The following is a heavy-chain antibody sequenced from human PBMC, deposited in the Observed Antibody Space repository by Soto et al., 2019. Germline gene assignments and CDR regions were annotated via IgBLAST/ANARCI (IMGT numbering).Heavy chain of an antibody. J-gene: IGHJ6*02. D-gene: IGHD3-3*01. CDR2: INTNTGNP. V-gene: IGHV7-4-1*01. Sequence: VASVKVSCKASGYTFTSYAMNWVRQAPGQGLEWMGWINTNTGNPTYAQGFTGRFVFSLDTSVSTAYLQICSLKAEDTAVYYCASELLYYDFWSGYWPPSPYYYGMDVWGQGTTVTVSS. CDR3: ASELLYYDFWSGYWPPSPYYYGMDV. CDR1: GYTFTSYA.